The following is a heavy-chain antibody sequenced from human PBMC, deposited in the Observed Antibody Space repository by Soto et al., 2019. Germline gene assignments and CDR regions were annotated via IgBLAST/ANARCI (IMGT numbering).Heavy chain of an antibody. V-gene: IGHV3-23*01. CDR3: AKPKTVTNYYYYGMDV. CDR1: GFTFSSYA. CDR2: ISGSGGST. D-gene: IGHD4-17*01. J-gene: IGHJ6*02. Sequence: GSLRLSCAASGFTFSSYAMSWVRQAPGKGLEWVSAISGSGGSTYYADSVKGRFTITRDNSKNTLYLQMNSLRAEDTAVYYCAKPKTVTNYYYYGMDVWGQGTTVTVS.